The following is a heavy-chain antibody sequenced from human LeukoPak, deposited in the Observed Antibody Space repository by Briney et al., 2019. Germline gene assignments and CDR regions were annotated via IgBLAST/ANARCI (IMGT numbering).Heavy chain of an antibody. CDR3: AKGGGYEAQYYYYYLDV. J-gene: IGHJ6*03. V-gene: IGHV3-30*02. Sequence: GGSLRLSCAASGFTFSSYGMHWVRQAPGKGLEWVAFIRYDGSNKYYADSVKGRFTISRDNSKNTLYLQMKSLRAEDTAVYYCAKGGGYEAQYYYYYLDVWGKGATVTISS. CDR2: IRYDGSNK. CDR1: GFTFSSYG. D-gene: IGHD5-12*01.